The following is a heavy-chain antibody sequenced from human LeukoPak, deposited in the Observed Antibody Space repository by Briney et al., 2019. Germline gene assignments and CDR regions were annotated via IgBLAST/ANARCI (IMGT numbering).Heavy chain of an antibody. J-gene: IGHJ6*03. CDR3: ARGSSGLYYYMDV. V-gene: IGHV3-23*01. CDR2: ISSSGGST. Sequence: GGSLRLSCAASGLTFSNYVMSWVRQAPGKGLEWVSGISSSGGSTYYAESVKGRFTISRDDSKNTLYLQMNSLRAEDTAVFYCARGSSGLYYYMDVWGKGTTVTVSS. CDR1: GLTFSNYV. D-gene: IGHD3-10*01.